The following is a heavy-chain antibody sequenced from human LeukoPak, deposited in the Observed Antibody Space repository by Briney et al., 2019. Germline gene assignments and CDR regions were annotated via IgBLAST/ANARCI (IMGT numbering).Heavy chain of an antibody. CDR3: ARHVRGLLLLIPYYFDY. V-gene: IGHV6-1*01. J-gene: IGHJ4*02. D-gene: IGHD3-22*01. CDR1: GDSVSSNSAA. Sequence: SQALSLTCAISGDSVSSNSAAWNWIRQSPSRGLEWLGRTYYRSKWYNDYAVSVKSRITINPDTSKNQFSLKLSSVTAADTAVYYCARHVRGLLLLIPYYFDYWGQGTLVAVSS. CDR2: TYYRSKWYN.